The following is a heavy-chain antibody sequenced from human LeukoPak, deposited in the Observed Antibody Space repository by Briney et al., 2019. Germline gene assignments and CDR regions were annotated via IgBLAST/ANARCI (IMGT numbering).Heavy chain of an antibody. V-gene: IGHV4-59*12. J-gene: IGHJ6*03. CDR3: ARENHFDYYTDV. CDR1: GGSISSYY. CDR2: GYHGGNT. Sequence: SETLSLTCTVSGGSISSYYWSWIRQPPGKGLEWIGNGYHGGNTNYNPSLKSRVTISVDASKNQVSLKVTSVTAADTAVYYCARENHFDYYTDVWGKGTTVTVSS.